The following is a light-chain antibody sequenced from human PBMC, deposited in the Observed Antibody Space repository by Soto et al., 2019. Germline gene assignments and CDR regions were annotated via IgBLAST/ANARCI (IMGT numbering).Light chain of an antibody. Sequence: EIVMTQSPATLSVSPGERATLSCRASQSISKNLGWYQQKPGQSPRLLIYGASTSAPGTPARFSGSGSGTEFTLTISSLQSEDFAVYYCQQYNIWSSITFGQGTRLEIK. CDR2: GAS. V-gene: IGKV3-15*01. CDR3: QQYNIWSSIT. CDR1: QSISKN. J-gene: IGKJ5*01.